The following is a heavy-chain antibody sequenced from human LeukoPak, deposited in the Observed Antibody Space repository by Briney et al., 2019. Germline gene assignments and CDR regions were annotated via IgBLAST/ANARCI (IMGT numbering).Heavy chain of an antibody. V-gene: IGHV1-2*02. J-gene: IGHJ4*02. D-gene: IGHD3-10*01. CDR2: INPNSGGT. CDR1: GYTFTGYY. CDR3: ARGVGTMVRGVTPDFDY. Sequence: ASVKVSCKASGYTFTGYYMHWVRQAPGQGLEWMGWINPNSGGTNYAQKFQGRVTMTRDTSISTAYMELSRLRSDDTAVYYCARGVGTMVRGVTPDFDYWGQGTLVTVSS.